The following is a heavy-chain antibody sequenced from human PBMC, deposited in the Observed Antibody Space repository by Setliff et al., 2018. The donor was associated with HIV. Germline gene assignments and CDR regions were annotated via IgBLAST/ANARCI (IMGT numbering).Heavy chain of an antibody. V-gene: IGHV4-39*07. D-gene: IGHD1-26*01. J-gene: IGHJ3*02. CDR1: GASISNSNSY. CDR2: MDYYGTT. Sequence: SETLSLTCTVYGASISNSNSYWVWIRQPPGKGLEWIGSMDYYGTTYYNPSLKSRVTMSVDTSKNQFSLSLRSVTAADTAFYYCARASVGVTGLYAFDIWGQGTMVTVSS. CDR3: ARASVGVTGLYAFDI.